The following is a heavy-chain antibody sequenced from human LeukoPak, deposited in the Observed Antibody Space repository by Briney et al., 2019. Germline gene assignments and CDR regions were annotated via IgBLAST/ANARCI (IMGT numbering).Heavy chain of an antibody. CDR1: GFTFDDYA. CDR3: VRDLVGAFGY. J-gene: IGHJ4*02. D-gene: IGHD1-26*01. CDR2: ISWNSGSI. Sequence: GGSLRLSCAASGFTFDDYAMHWVRQAPGKGLEWVSGISWNSGSIGYADSVKGRFTISRDNAKNTLYLQMNSLRVEDTAVYFCVRDLVGAFGYWGQGTLVAVSS. V-gene: IGHV3-9*01.